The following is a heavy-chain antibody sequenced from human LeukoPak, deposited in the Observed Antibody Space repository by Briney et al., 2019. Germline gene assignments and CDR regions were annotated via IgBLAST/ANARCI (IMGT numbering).Heavy chain of an antibody. CDR2: ISSSSSYI. V-gene: IGHV3-21*01. CDR3: ARGLYYDSSGYEPLDY. Sequence: GGSLRLSCAASGFTFSGYSMNWVRQAPGQGLEWVSSISSSSSYIYYADSVKGRFTISRDNAKNSLYLQMNSLRAEDTAVYYCARGLYYDSSGYEPLDYWGQGTLVTVSS. D-gene: IGHD3-22*01. CDR1: GFTFSGYS. J-gene: IGHJ4*02.